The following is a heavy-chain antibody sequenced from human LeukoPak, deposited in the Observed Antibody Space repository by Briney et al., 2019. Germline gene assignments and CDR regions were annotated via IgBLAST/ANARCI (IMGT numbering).Heavy chain of an antibody. CDR1: GFTFSSYG. CDR2: IWYDGSNK. J-gene: IGHJ4*02. D-gene: IGHD1-26*01. CDR3: AKSKVGWAALDY. Sequence: GGSLRLSCAASGFTFSSYGMHWVRQAPGKGLEWVAVIWYDGSNKYYADSVKGRFTISRDNSKNTLYLQMNSLRAEDTAVYYCAKSKVGWAALDYWGQGTLVTVSS. V-gene: IGHV3-33*06.